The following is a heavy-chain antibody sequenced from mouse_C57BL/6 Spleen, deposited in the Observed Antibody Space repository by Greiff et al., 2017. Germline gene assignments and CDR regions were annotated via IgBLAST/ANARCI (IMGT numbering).Heavy chain of an antibody. CDR2: IYPRSGNT. D-gene: IGHD1-1*01. V-gene: IGHV1-81*01. CDR1: GYTFTSYG. CDR3: ARYFTTVVATKDFDV. Sequence: QVQLKESGAELARPGASVKLSCKASGYTFTSYGISWVKQRTGQGLEWIGEIYPRSGNTYYNEKFKGKATLTADKSSSTAYMELRSLTSEDSAVYFCARYFTTVVATKDFDVWGTGTTVTVSS. J-gene: IGHJ1*03.